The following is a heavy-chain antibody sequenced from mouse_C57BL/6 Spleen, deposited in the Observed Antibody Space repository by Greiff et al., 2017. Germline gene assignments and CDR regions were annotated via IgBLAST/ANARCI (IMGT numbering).Heavy chain of an antibody. D-gene: IGHD1-1*01. J-gene: IGHJ4*01. Sequence: EVQLVESGPGLVKPSQSLSLTCSVTGYSITSGYYWNWIRQFPGNKLEWMGYVSYDGSNNYNPSLKNRISITRDTSKNQFFLKLNSVTTEDTATYYCAREGYGSSYDYAMDYWGQGTSVTVSS. CDR3: AREGYGSSYDYAMDY. CDR2: VSYDGSN. CDR1: GYSITSGYY. V-gene: IGHV3-6*01.